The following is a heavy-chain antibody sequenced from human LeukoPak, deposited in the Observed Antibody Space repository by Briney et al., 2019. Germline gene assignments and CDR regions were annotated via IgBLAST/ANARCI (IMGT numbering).Heavy chain of an antibody. CDR3: ARDSSGALDY. CDR2: IKQDGSVK. Sequence: GGSLRLSCAASGFTFGSYWMAWVRQAPGKGLEWVANIKQDGSVKNSVDSVKGRFTIFRDDAKNSLYLQMNSLRVEDTALYYCARDSSGALDYWGQGTLVAVSS. CDR1: GFTFGSYW. V-gene: IGHV3-7*01. J-gene: IGHJ4*02. D-gene: IGHD3-10*01.